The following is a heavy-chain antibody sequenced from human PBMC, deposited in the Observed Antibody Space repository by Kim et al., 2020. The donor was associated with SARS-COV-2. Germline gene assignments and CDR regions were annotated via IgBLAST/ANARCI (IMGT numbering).Heavy chain of an antibody. V-gene: IGHV3-66*01. D-gene: IGHD3-22*01. CDR3: RGVLYYYDSSGYSFDY. J-gene: IGHJ4*02. Sequence: SVKGRFTISRDNSKNTLYLQMNSLRAEDTAVYYCRGVLYYYDSSGYSFDYWGQGTLVTVSS.